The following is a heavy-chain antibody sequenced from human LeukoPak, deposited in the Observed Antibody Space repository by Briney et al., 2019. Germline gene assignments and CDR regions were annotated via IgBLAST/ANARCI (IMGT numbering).Heavy chain of an antibody. CDR2: INPSGSST. CDR3: ARGEYSYAQDF. J-gene: IGHJ4*02. D-gene: IGHD5-18*01. CDR1: GYTFTHYY. V-gene: IGHV1-46*01. Sequence: ASVKVCCKTSGYTFTHYYIHWVREAPGQGLEWMGIINPSGSSTTYAQTFQGRLSMTRDTSTSTVYMELSSLRSEDTAVYYCARGEYSYAQDFWRQGPLVTVPS.